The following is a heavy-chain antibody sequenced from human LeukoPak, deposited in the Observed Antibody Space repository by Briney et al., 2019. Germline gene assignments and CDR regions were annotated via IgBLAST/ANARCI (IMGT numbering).Heavy chain of an antibody. V-gene: IGHV3-15*01. Sequence: GGSLRLSCAASGFTFSNAWMNWVRQAPGKGLEWVGRIKSKTDDGTIDYAAPVKGRFSISRDDSENTLYLQMNSPKTEDTAVYYCTTSDMYYDILTGYYADNGFDIWGQGTMVTVSS. D-gene: IGHD3-9*01. CDR1: GFTFSNAW. J-gene: IGHJ3*02. CDR3: TTSDMYYDILTGYYADNGFDI. CDR2: IKSKTDDGTI.